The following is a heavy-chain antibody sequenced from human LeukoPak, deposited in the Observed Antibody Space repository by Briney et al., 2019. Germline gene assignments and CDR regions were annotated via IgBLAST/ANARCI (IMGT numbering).Heavy chain of an antibody. CDR3: ARDLVRGVIGF. J-gene: IGHJ4*02. V-gene: IGHV1-18*01. CDR1: GYTFTNYG. CDR2: ISAYNGNT. D-gene: IGHD3-10*01. Sequence: ASVTVSCKASGYTFTNYGVTWVRQAPGQGLEWMGWISAYNGNTNYAQKLQGRVTMTTDTSTTTAYMELRSLRSDDTAVYYCARDLVRGVIGFWGQGTLVTVSS.